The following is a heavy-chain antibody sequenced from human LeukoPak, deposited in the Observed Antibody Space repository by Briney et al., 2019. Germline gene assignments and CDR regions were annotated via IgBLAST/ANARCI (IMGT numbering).Heavy chain of an antibody. Sequence: GSLRLSWAASGFTFSNYAMRWGRQAPGKGLEWGSVISGLGGSTYYADSVKGRFAISRDNSKSTLWLQMNSLRADDTAIYYCARDVEARISAAGTFAYWGQGSLVTVSS. J-gene: IGHJ4*02. D-gene: IGHD6-13*01. CDR2: ISGLGGST. CDR3: ARDVEARISAAGTFAY. V-gene: IGHV3-23*01. CDR1: GFTFSNYA.